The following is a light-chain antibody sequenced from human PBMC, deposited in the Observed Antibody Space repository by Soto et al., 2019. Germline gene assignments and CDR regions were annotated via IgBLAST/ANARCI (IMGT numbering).Light chain of an antibody. Sequence: DIQMTQSPSSVSASVGDRVTITCRASQDISTSLAWFQQKPGEAPKSLIYAASHLHSEVPSKFSGSRSGTDCTLTISNLQPEEFENYYCQQYNNCPPTFGGGTKVAIK. CDR2: AAS. J-gene: IGKJ4*02. CDR1: QDISTS. CDR3: QQYNNCPPT. V-gene: IGKV1-16*02.